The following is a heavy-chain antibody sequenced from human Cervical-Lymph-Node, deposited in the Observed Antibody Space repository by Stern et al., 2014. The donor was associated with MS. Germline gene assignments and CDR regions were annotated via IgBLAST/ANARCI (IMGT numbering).Heavy chain of an antibody. V-gene: IGHV3-66*02. CDR2: IYSGSGGST. CDR3: AREYSGGWYYFDF. CDR1: GFSVSSNY. Sequence: VQLVQSGGGLVQPGGSLRLSCAASGFSVSSNYMSWVRQPPGKGLEWVSVIYSGSGGSTDYADSVKGRFTVSRDNSKNTLYLQMNSLRADDTAVYYCAREYSGGWYYFDFWGQGTLVTVSS. D-gene: IGHD6-19*01. J-gene: IGHJ4*02.